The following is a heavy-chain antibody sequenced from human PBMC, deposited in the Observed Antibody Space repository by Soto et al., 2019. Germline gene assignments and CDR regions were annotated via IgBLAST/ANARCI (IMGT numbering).Heavy chain of an antibody. J-gene: IGHJ3*02. D-gene: IGHD3-9*01. V-gene: IGHV3-48*03. Sequence: EVQLVESGGGLVWPGGSLTLSCAASGFAFSSYEMNWVRQAPGKGLEWVSYIDATSNIIHYADSVEGRFTISRDNSKNSLFLQMNSLGAEDTVVYYCAIDRFHRDWHPGAFDIWGRGTMVTVSS. CDR2: IDATSNII. CDR3: AIDRFHRDWHPGAFDI. CDR1: GFAFSSYE.